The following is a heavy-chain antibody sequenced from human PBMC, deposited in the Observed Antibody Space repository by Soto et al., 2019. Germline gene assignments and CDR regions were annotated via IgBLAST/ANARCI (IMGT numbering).Heavy chain of an antibody. D-gene: IGHD3-10*01. V-gene: IGHV1-18*01. CDR3: ARAKLPLLWFGELLVHFDY. CDR1: GYTFTSYG. J-gene: IGHJ4*02. CDR2: ISAYNGNT. Sequence: ASVKVSCKASGYTFTSYGISWVRQAPGQGLEWMGWISAYNGNTNYAQKLQGRVTMTTDTSTSTAYMELRSLRSDDTAVYYCARAKLPLLWFGELLVHFDYWGQGTLVTVSS.